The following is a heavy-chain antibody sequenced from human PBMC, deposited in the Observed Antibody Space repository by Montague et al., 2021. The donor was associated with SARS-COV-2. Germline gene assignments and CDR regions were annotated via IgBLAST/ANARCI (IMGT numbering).Heavy chain of an antibody. J-gene: IGHJ6*02. CDR3: ARDSIAAAGIGYYYYYGMDV. CDR1: GGSISSYY. CDR2: IYYSGST. Sequence: SETLSLTCTVSGGSISSYYWSWIRQPPGKGLEWIGYIYYSGSTNYNPSXXSRVTISVDTSKNQFSLKLSSVTAADTAVYYCARDSIAAAGIGYYYYYGMDVWGQGTTVTVSS. D-gene: IGHD6-13*01. V-gene: IGHV4-59*01.